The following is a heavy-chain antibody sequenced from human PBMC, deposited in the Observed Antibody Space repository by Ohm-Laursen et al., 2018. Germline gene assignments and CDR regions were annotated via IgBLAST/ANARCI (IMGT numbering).Heavy chain of an antibody. D-gene: IGHD2-21*02. J-gene: IGHJ4*02. V-gene: IGHV3-23*01. Sequence: SLRLSCAASGFTFSSYAMSWVRQAPGKGLEWVSAISGSGGSTYYADSVKGRFTISRDNAKKSLFLQMNSLRVEDTAVYYCARPYCGGNCSDPIDSWGQGTLVTVSS. CDR1: GFTFSSYA. CDR2: ISGSGGST. CDR3: ARPYCGGNCSDPIDS.